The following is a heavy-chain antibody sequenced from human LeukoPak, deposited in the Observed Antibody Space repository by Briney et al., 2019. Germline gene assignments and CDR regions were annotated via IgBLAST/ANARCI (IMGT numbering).Heavy chain of an antibody. CDR1: GFTFSSYE. CDR2: ISSSGSTM. D-gene: IGHD6-19*01. V-gene: IGHV3-48*03. J-gene: IGHJ4*02. Sequence: GGSLRLSCAASGFTFSSYEMNWVRQTPGKGLEWVSYISSSGSTMYYADSVKGRFTISRDNAKNSLYLHMNSLRAEDTAIYYCAKIKIGSGWYGAIDYWGQGTLVTVSS. CDR3: AKIKIGSGWYGAIDY.